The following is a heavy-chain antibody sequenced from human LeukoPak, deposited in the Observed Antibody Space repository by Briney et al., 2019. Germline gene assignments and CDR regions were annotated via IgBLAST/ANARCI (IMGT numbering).Heavy chain of an antibody. D-gene: IGHD2-15*01. CDR3: ASGYCSGGSCKPYYYYGMDV. CDR2: IYYSGST. V-gene: IGHV4-61*01. CDR1: GGSISSGSYY. J-gene: IGHJ6*02. Sequence: SETLSLTCDVSGGSISSGSYYWSWIRQPPGKGLEWIGYIYYSGSTNYNSSLKSRVTISVDTSKNQFSLKLSSVTAADTAVYYCASGYCSGGSCKPYYYYGMDVWGQGTTVTVSS.